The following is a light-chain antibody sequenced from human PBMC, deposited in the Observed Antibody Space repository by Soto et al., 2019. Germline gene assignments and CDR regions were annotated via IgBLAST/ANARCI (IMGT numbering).Light chain of an antibody. Sequence: QSVLTQPPSASGTPGQRVTMSCPGSSSNIGSHYLYWYQQLPGTAPKLLIYKNDQRPSGVPDRFSGSKSGTSASLAISGLRSEDEADYYCAAWDDSLSGPVIGGGTKLTVL. CDR3: AAWDDSLSGPV. CDR1: SSNIGSHY. CDR2: KND. V-gene: IGLV1-47*01. J-gene: IGLJ2*01.